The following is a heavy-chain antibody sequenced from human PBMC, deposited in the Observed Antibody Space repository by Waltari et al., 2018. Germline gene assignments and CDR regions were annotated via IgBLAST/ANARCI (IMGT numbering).Heavy chain of an antibody. Sequence: EVQLVESGGGLVKPGWSLRLSCAASGFTFNTAWMTWVRRAPGRGLGWVGRIKTRAEGLTVDYAAPLKGRFAVSRDDSKNTVYLEMSGLRTEDSGMYYCATATQTGRLENTDYWGQGTLVTVS. V-gene: IGHV3-15*01. CDR1: GFTFNTAW. CDR3: ATATQTGRLENTDY. D-gene: IGHD1-1*01. CDR2: IKTRAEGLTV. J-gene: IGHJ4*02.